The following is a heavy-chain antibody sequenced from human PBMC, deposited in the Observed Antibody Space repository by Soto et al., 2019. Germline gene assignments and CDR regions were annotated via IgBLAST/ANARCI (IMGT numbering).Heavy chain of an antibody. CDR1: AFTVSSNY. J-gene: IGHJ6*02. D-gene: IGHD1-7*01. CDR3: ARSGGTTSLDYYGMDV. V-gene: IGHV3-53*01. Sequence: GGSLRLPCGDSAFTVSSNYMSWFRQAPGKGLEWVSVIYSGGSTYYADSVKGRFTISRDNSKNTLYLQMNSLRAEDTAVHYCARSGGTTSLDYYGMDVWGQGTTVTVSS. CDR2: IYSGGST.